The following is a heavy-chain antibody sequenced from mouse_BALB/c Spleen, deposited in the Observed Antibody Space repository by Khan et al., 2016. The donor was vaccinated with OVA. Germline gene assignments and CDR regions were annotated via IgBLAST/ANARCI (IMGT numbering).Heavy chain of an antibody. Sequence: QVRLQQSGPELVRPGASVKMSCKASGYTFTSFWINWVKQRPGQGLEWIGMIDPSKSETRLNQKFKDKATLNVDKSSNTAYMQLSRLTSEDSAGYYCTRGGYGSPFAYWGQGTLVTVSA. J-gene: IGHJ3*01. D-gene: IGHD1-1*01. CDR2: IDPSKSET. V-gene: IGHV1S127*01. CDR3: TRGGYGSPFAY. CDR1: GYTFTSFW.